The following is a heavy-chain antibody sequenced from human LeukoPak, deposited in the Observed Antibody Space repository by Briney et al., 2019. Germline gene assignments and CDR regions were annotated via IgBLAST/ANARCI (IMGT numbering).Heavy chain of an antibody. CDR1: GGSFSGYY. CDR3: ARGRYSSGWYLDY. D-gene: IGHD6-19*01. V-gene: IGHV4-34*01. J-gene: IGHJ4*02. Sequence: ASETLSLTCAAYGGSFSGYYWSWIRQPPGKGLEWIGEINHSGSTNYNPSLKSRVTISVDTSKNQFSLKLSSVTAADTAVYYCARGRYSSGWYLDYWGQGTLVTVSP. CDR2: INHSGST.